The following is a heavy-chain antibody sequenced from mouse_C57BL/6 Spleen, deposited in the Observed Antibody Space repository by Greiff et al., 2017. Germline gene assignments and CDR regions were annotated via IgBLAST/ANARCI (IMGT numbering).Heavy chain of an antibody. J-gene: IGHJ2*01. CDR1: GFTFSDYG. D-gene: IGHD1-1*01. V-gene: IGHV5-17*01. Sequence: EVQLVESGGGLVKPGGSLKLSCAASGFTFSDYGMHWVRQAPEKGLEWVAYISSGSSTIYYADTVKGRFTISRDNAKNTLFLQMTSLRSEDTAMYYCARGGYYGSCFYYFDDWGQGTTLTVSS. CDR3: ARGGYYGSCFYYFDD. CDR2: ISSGSSTI.